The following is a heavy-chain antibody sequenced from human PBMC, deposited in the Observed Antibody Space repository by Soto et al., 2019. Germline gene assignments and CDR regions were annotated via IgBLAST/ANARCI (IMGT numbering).Heavy chain of an antibody. CDR3: ARGPLYYFDY. Sequence: EVQLVESGGGLVKPGGSLRLSCEDSGFTFSSYPMNWVRRAPGKGLEWVSSISSRSTNTHYADSVRGRFTIYRDNAKRSLYLQMNSLRAEDMAVYYCARGPLYYFDYWGQGTLVTVSS. CDR1: GFTFSSYP. CDR2: ISSRSTNT. V-gene: IGHV3-21*02. J-gene: IGHJ4*02.